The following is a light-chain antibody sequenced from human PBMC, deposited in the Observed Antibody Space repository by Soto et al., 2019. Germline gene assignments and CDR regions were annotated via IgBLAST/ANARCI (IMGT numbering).Light chain of an antibody. CDR2: LNSDGSH. CDR3: QTWGSGIVV. CDR1: SGHSNYA. V-gene: IGLV4-69*01. Sequence: QLVLTQSPSASASLGASVKLTCTLSSGHSNYAIAWHQQQSEKGPRYLMKLNSDGSHSKGDGIPDRFSGSSSGAERYLTISSLPAEGEADYYCQTWGSGIVVFGGGTKLTVL. J-gene: IGLJ2*01.